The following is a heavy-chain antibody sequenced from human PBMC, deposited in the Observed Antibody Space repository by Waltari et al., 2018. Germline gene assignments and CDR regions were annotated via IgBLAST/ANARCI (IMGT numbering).Heavy chain of an antibody. Sequence: QVQLQQWGAGLLKPSETLSLTCAVYGDSLSGYYWSWIRETPGKGLEWIGEIHDSGKTNYNPSLKSRVTISRLTSKNQFSRKLSSVTAADTAVYYCARRGGGNFPFYFDYWGLGTLVAVSS. D-gene: IGHD4-4*01. CDR3: ARRGGGNFPFYFDY. J-gene: IGHJ4*02. V-gene: IGHV4-34*02. CDR1: GDSLSGYY. CDR2: IHDSGKT.